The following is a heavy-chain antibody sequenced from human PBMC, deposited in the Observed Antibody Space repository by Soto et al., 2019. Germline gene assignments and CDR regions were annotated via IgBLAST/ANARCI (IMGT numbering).Heavy chain of an antibody. CDR1: GYSFSDYW. J-gene: IGHJ5*02. CDR2: IYPGDSDT. D-gene: IGHD2-21*01. Sequence: PGESLKISCKASGYSFSDYWIGWVRQMPGRGLEWMGIIYPGDSDTRYSASFQGQVTISADKSISTTFLQWSSLKASDTAKYYCARGGKYWGTPPCRFAPGGKEPLVTVSS. CDR3: ARGGKYWGTPPCRFAP. V-gene: IGHV5-51*01.